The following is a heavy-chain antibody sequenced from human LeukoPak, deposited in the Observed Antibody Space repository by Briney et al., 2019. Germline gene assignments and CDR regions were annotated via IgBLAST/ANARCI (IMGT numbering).Heavy chain of an antibody. D-gene: IGHD2-2*01. V-gene: IGHV4-34*01. J-gene: IGHJ4*02. CDR2: INHSGST. Sequence: SETLSLTCAVYGGSFSGYYWSWIRQPPGKGLEWIGEINHSGSTNYNPSLKSRVTISVDTSKNQFSLKLSSVTAADTAVYYCARPSVGDCSSTSCYFDHWGQGTLVTVSS. CDR1: GGSFSGYY. CDR3: ARPSVGDCSSTSCYFDH.